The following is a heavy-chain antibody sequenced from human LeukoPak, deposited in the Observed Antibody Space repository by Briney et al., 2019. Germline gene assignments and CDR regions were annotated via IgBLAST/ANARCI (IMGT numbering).Heavy chain of an antibody. CDR2: ISIGGGNT. CDR3: ARDSEIEGNGDYFEN. CDR1: GFTFFSHS. J-gene: IGHJ4*02. V-gene: IGHV3-21*06. Sequence: PGGSLRLSCAASGFTFFSHSFKWIRKARGKGLEWVSSISIGGGNTKYADSVKGRFTISRDNAKNSVYLQMDNLRVEDTAVYYCARDSEIEGNGDYFENWGQGTLVTVSS. D-gene: IGHD2-21*01.